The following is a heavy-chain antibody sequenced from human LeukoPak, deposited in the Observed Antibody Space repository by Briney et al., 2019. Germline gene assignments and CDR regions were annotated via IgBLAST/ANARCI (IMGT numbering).Heavy chain of an antibody. J-gene: IGHJ4*02. D-gene: IGHD5-12*01. CDR2: IYPRDSDT. Sequence: GESLKISCKGSGYSFSNYWIAWVRQMPGKGLEWMGIIYPRDSDTRYSPSFQGQVTISADKSINTAYLQWSSLKSPDTAVYYCARPGLDIATTMGVDYWGQGTLVTVSS. CDR1: GYSFSNYW. V-gene: IGHV5-51*01. CDR3: ARPGLDIATTMGVDY.